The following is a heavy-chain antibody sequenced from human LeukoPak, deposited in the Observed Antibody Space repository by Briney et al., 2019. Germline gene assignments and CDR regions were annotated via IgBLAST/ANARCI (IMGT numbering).Heavy chain of an antibody. J-gene: IGHJ6*04. V-gene: IGHV4-4*07. D-gene: IGHD6-19*01. CDR3: ARVIYGYSSASADV. Sequence: PSETLSLTXTVSGGSISSYYWSWIRQPAGKGLEWIGRIYTSGSTNYNPSLKSRVTMSVDTSKNQFSLKLSSVTAADTAVYYCARVIYGYSSASADVWGKGTTVTVSS. CDR1: GGSISSYY. CDR2: IYTSGST.